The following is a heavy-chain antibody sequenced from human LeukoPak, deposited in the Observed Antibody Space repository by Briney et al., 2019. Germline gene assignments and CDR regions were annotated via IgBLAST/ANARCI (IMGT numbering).Heavy chain of an antibody. CDR1: GFTFITYA. D-gene: IGHD4-17*01. CDR3: AKDLYGDYGLDY. V-gene: IGHV3-23*01. J-gene: IGHJ4*02. Sequence: PGGSLRLSCAASGFTFITYAMNWVRQAPGKGLEWVSTISGSGDNIYCADSVKGRFTISRDSSKNMLYLQMNSLRAEDTAVYYCAKDLYGDYGLDYWGQGILVTVSS. CDR2: ISGSGDNI.